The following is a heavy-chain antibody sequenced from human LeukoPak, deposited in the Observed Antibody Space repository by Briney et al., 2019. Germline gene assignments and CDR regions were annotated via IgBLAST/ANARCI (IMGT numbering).Heavy chain of an antibody. CDR1: GGSFGGYY. CDR3: ARRYDSSGYYYRPYDY. V-gene: IGHV4-34*01. J-gene: IGHJ4*02. Sequence: SETLSLTCAVYGGSFGGYYWSWIRQPPGKGLEWIGEINHSGSINYNPTLKSRVTISVDTSKNQFSLKLSSVTAADTAVYYCARRYDSSGYYYRPYDYWGQGTLVTVSS. CDR2: INHSGSI. D-gene: IGHD3-22*01.